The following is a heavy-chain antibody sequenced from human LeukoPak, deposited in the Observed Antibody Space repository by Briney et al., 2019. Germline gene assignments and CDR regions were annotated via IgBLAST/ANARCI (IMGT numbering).Heavy chain of an antibody. Sequence: GGSLRLSCAASGFTFSSYAMSWVRQAPGKGLEWVSAISGSGGSTYYADSVKGRFTISRDKSKNMLYLQMNSLRAEDTAVYYCAKEYYYDRSGYYHFDYWGQGTLVTVSS. J-gene: IGHJ4*02. V-gene: IGHV3-23*01. D-gene: IGHD3-22*01. CDR2: ISGSGGST. CDR1: GFTFSSYA. CDR3: AKEYYYDRSGYYHFDY.